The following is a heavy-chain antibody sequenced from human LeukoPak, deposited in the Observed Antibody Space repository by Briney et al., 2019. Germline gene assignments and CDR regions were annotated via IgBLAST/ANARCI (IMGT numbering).Heavy chain of an antibody. D-gene: IGHD2-15*01. V-gene: IGHV4-4*07. CDR3: AREHCSGGSCYSIYYYYYMDV. CDR1: GDSISGFY. CDR2: VYTSGST. Sequence: SETLSLTCSVSGDSISGFYWSWIRQPAGKGLEWIGRVYTSGSTNYNPSLKSRVTISVDTSKNQFSLKLSSVTAADTAVYYCAREHCSGGSCYSIYYYYYMDVWGKGTTVTVSS. J-gene: IGHJ6*03.